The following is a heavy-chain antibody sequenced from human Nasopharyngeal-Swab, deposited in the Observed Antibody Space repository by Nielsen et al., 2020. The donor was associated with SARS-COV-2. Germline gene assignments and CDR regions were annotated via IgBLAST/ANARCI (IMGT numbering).Heavy chain of an antibody. D-gene: IGHD5-24*01. J-gene: IGHJ4*02. Sequence: GESLKISCAASGFTFSSYAMSWVRQAPGKGLEWVSAISGSGGSTYYADSVKGRFTISRDNSKNKLYLQMNSRRAEDTAVYYCAKDKQMATIAFDYWGQGTLVTVSS. CDR2: ISGSGGST. CDR1: GFTFSSYA. CDR3: AKDKQMATIAFDY. V-gene: IGHV3-23*01.